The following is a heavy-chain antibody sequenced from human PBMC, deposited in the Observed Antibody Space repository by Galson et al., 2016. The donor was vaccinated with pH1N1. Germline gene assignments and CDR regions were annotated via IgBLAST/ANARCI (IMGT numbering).Heavy chain of an antibody. CDR3: ARGVIDYDFWSGYQDHAAFDI. CDR1: GDSVSSNSAT. CDR2: TYYRSKWYN. D-gene: IGHD3-3*01. Sequence: CAISGDSVSSNSATWNWTRQSPSRGLEWLGRTYYRSKWYNDYAESVKSRIIISPDTSKNQLSLQLNSVTPADTAVYYCARGVIDYDFWSGYQDHAAFDICGHGTMV. J-gene: IGHJ3*02. V-gene: IGHV6-1*01.